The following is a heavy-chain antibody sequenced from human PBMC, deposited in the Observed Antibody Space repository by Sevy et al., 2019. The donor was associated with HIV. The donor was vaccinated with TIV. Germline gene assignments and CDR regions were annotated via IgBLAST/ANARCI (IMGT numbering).Heavy chain of an antibody. D-gene: IGHD2-15*01. CDR2: MNPNSRNT. J-gene: IGHJ4*02. V-gene: IGHV1-8*01. CDR1: GYTFTSYD. CDR3: AGWSGSCLDY. Sequence: ASVKVSCKDSGYTFTSYDINWVRQATGQGLEWMGWMNPNSRNTGYAQKFQGRVTMTRNTSISTAYMELSSLRSEDTAVYYCAGWSGSCLDYWGQGTLVTVSS.